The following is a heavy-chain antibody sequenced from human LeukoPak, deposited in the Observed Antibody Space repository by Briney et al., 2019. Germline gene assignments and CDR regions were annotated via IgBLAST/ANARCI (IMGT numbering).Heavy chain of an antibody. CDR3: ARTSHYAILTGYYIPFDY. Sequence: SETLSLTCTVSGGSTSSYYWSWIRQPPGKGLEWIGYIYYSGSTNYNPSLKSRVTISVDTSKNQFSLKLSSVTAADTAVYYCARTSHYAILTGYYIPFDYWGQGTLVTVSS. CDR2: IYYSGST. V-gene: IGHV4-59*01. J-gene: IGHJ4*02. D-gene: IGHD3-9*01. CDR1: GGSTSSYY.